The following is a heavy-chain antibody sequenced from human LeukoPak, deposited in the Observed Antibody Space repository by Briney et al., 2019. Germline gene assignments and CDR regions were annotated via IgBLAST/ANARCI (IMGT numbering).Heavy chain of an antibody. J-gene: IGHJ4*02. D-gene: IGHD5-18*01. Sequence: SETLSLTCTVSGGSISSSSYYWGWIRQPPGKGQEWIGSIYYSGSTYYNPSLKSRVTISVDTSKNQFSLKLSSVTAADTAVYYCARSPRGYSYEYYFDYWGQGTLVTVSS. V-gene: IGHV4-39*01. CDR1: GGSISSSSYY. CDR2: IYYSGST. CDR3: ARSPRGYSYEYYFDY.